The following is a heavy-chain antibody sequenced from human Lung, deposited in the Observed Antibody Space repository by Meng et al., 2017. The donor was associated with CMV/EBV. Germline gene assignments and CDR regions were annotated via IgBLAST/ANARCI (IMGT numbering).Heavy chain of an antibody. V-gene: IGHV3-49*04. CDR3: TRWHSGGTVDY. CDR1: GFTFGDFA. CDR2: IRRKGYGGTT. J-gene: IGHJ4*02. Sequence: GGSLRLXCTVSGFTFGDFARTWVRQAPGKGLEWVGFIRRKGYGGTTEYAASVKGRFTISRDDSKSIAYRQMNSLKTDDKAVYYCTRWHSGGTVDYWGQGTLVTVSS. D-gene: IGHD2-21*01.